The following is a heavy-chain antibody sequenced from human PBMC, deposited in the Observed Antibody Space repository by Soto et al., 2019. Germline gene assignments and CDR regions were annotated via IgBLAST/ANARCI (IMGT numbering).Heavy chain of an antibody. V-gene: IGHV4-31*03. CDR1: GGSISSGGYY. CDR2: IYYSGST. Sequence: QVQLQESGPGLVKPSQTLSLTCTVSGGSISSGGYYWSWIRQHPGKGLEWIGYIYYSGSTYYNPSLKSRVTISVDTSKNQFSLKLSSVTAADTAVYYCARVGTVTKDVAPPKYWYFDLWGRGTLVTVSS. CDR3: ARVGTVTKDVAPPKYWYFDL. J-gene: IGHJ2*01. D-gene: IGHD4-17*01.